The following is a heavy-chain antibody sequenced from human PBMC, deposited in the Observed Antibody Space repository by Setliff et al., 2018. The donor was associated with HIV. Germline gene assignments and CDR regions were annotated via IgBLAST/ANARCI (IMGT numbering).Heavy chain of an antibody. J-gene: IGHJ6*02. D-gene: IGHD3-22*01. Sequence: ASVKVSCKASGYTFTEFYVHWVRQAPGEGLEWIGWIYPNTGGTNYAQKFQGRLTITADESTSTAYMELRSLRSDDTAVYYCAREIGDYYDSSGYYPPTDYYYGMDVWGQGTTVTVSS. CDR1: GYTFTEFY. CDR3: AREIGDYYDSSGYYPPTDYYYGMDV. CDR2: IYPNTGGT. V-gene: IGHV1-2*02.